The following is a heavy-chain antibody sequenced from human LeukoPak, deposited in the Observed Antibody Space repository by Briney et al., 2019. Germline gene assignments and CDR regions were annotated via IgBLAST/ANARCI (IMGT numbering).Heavy chain of an antibody. Sequence: SVKVSCKASGFTFTSSAMQWVRQARGQRLEWIGWIVVGSGNTNYAQKFQERVTITRDMSTSTAYMELSSLRSEDTAVHYCAAGVVIAKYAFDIWGQGTMVTVSS. D-gene: IGHD2-21*01. CDR2: IVVGSGNT. CDR3: AAGVVIAKYAFDI. CDR1: GFTFTSSA. V-gene: IGHV1-58*02. J-gene: IGHJ3*02.